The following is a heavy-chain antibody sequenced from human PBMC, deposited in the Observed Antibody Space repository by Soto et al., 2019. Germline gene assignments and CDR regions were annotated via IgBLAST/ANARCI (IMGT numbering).Heavy chain of an antibody. Sequence: GGSLRLSCAASGFTFSSYAMSWVRQAPGKGLEWVSAISGSGGSTYYADAVKGRFTISRDHSKNTLYLQMNSLRAEDTAVYYCAKYVLRYSHYYYGMDVWGQGTTVTVSS. V-gene: IGHV3-23*01. J-gene: IGHJ6*02. CDR3: AKYVLRYSHYYYGMDV. D-gene: IGHD3-9*01. CDR2: ISGSGGST. CDR1: GFTFSSYA.